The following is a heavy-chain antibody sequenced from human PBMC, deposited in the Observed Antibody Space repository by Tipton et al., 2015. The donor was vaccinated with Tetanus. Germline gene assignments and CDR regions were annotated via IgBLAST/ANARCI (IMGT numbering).Heavy chain of an antibody. CDR1: GDSITSFY. CDR2: IFYGGTT. V-gene: IGHV4-59*07. J-gene: IGHJ3*02. Sequence: TLSLTCTVSGDSITSFYWSWIRQPPGKGLEWIGYIFYGGTTNYNPSLKSRVTISLDTSKNQFSLQLSSVTAADTAVYFCARNVYTVTNDAFDIWGHGTLVNVSS. CDR3: ARNVYTVTNDAFDI. D-gene: IGHD4-11*01.